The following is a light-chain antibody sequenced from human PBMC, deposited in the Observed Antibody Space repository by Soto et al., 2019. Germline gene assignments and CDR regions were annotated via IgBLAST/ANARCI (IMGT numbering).Light chain of an antibody. CDR1: QSLVHSDGIAY. Sequence: DVVMPQSPLSLPVTLGQPASISCRSTQSLVHSDGIAYFSWFQQRPGRSPRRLIYKVSNRDSGVPARFSGSGSGTDFALKISRVEAEDVGVYYCMQGTHWPITFGQGTRLEI. V-gene: IGKV2-30*02. J-gene: IGKJ5*01. CDR3: MQGTHWPIT. CDR2: KVS.